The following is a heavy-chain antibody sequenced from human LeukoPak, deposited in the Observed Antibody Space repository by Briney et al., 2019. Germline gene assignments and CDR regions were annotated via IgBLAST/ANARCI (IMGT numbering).Heavy chain of an antibody. Sequence: PGGSLRLSCAASGFTFTDYWMTWVRQAPGKGLEWISYISSSGTIYYADSVKGRFTISRDNAKNSLYLQMNSLRAEDTAVYYCAREPEDCSSTSCPSGDYWGQGTLVTVSS. CDR3: AREPEDCSSTSCPSGDY. J-gene: IGHJ4*02. CDR1: GFTFTDYW. CDR2: ISSSGTI. D-gene: IGHD2-2*01. V-gene: IGHV3-69-1*01.